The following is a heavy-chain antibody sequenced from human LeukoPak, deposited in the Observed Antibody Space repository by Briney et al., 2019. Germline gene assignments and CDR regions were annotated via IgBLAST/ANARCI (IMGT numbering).Heavy chain of an antibody. Sequence: SETLSLTCTVSGGSMNNYYWSWIRQSPGKGLEWVGYIYHTGSATYKPSLKSRVTLSLDTSENQFSLRLNSVTAADTAVYYCARGRGDSKGTSFDFWGQGTLVTVSS. D-gene: IGHD3-22*01. V-gene: IGHV4-59*01. CDR3: ARGRGDSKGTSFDF. CDR2: IYHTGSA. CDR1: GGSMNNYY. J-gene: IGHJ4*02.